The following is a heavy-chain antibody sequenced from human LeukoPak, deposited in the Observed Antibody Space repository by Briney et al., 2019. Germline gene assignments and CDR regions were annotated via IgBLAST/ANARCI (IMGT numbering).Heavy chain of an antibody. CDR2: IDPSDSYT. D-gene: IGHD2-8*01. J-gene: IGHJ4*02. V-gene: IGHV5-10-1*01. Sequence: GESLRISCKGSGYNFTTYWISWVRQMPGKGLEWMGRIDPSDSYTNYSPSFQGHVSISADKSTSTAYLQWSSLKASDTAMYYCARPLSARGVYIYWGQGTLVTVSS. CDR3: ARPLSARGVYIY. CDR1: GYNFTTYW.